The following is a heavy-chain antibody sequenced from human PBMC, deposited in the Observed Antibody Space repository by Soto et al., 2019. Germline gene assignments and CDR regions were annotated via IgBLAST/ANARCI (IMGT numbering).Heavy chain of an antibody. D-gene: IGHD3-22*01. CDR1: GYTFTSYD. CDR2: MNPNSGNT. J-gene: IGHJ4*02. Sequence: GASVKVSCKASGYTFTSYDINWVRQATGQGLEWMGWMNPNSGNTGYAQKFQGRVSMTRNTSISTAYMELSSLGSDDTAVYYCARDPNNYYDSSGYYYWGQGTLVTVSS. CDR3: ARDPNNYYDSSGYYY. V-gene: IGHV1-8*01.